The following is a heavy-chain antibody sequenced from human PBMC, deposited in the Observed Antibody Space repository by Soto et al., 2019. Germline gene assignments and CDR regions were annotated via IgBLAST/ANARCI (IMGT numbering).Heavy chain of an antibody. D-gene: IGHD4-17*01. J-gene: IGHJ3*02. Sequence: SETLSLTCTVSGGSISSGGYYWSWIRQHPGKGLEWIGYIYYNGSTYYNPSLKSRVTISVDTAKNQFSLKLSSVTAADTAVYYCAREDGDDYGDYRAFDIWGQGTMVTVSS. V-gene: IGHV4-31*03. CDR1: GGSISSGGYY. CDR3: AREDGDDYGDYRAFDI. CDR2: IYYNGST.